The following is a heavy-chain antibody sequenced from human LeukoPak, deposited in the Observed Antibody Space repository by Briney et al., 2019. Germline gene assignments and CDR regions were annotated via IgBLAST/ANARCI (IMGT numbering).Heavy chain of an antibody. CDR1: GFTFSDYY. D-gene: IGHD5-12*01. J-gene: IGHJ4*02. CDR2: ISLSGSTI. CDR3: ARDVAGNTFDY. Sequence: PGGSLRLSCAASGFTFSDYYTNWIRQAPGKGLEWVSYISLSGSTISYADSVKGRFTISRDNAKNSLYLQMNSLRAEDTAVYYCARDVAGNTFDYWGQGTLVTLSS. V-gene: IGHV3-11*04.